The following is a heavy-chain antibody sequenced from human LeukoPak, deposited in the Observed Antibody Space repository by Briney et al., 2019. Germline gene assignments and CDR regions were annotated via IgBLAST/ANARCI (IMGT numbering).Heavy chain of an antibody. CDR1: GGSISSTSYY. J-gene: IGHJ3*01. CDR2: IYYSGST. Sequence: SETLSLTCAVSGGSISSTSYYWAWIRQPPGKGLEWIGTIYYSGSTYHNPSLKSRVTMSVDTSRNQFSLKLSSVDAADAAVYYCAKAGVRYFDSSGLYAFDFWGQGTTVTVSS. D-gene: IGHD3-22*01. V-gene: IGHV4-39*01. CDR3: AKAGVRYFDSSGLYAFDF.